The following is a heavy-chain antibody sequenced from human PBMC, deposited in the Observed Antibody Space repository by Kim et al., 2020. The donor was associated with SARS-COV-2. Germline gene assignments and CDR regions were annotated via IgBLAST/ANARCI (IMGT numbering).Heavy chain of an antibody. Sequence: GGSLRLSCAASGFTFSSYGMHWVRQAPGKGLEWVAVISYDGSNKYYADSVKGRFTISRDNSKNTLYLQMNSLRAEDTAVYYCAKDSDTAMVPDPYYFDYWGQGTLVTVSS. J-gene: IGHJ4*02. CDR2: ISYDGSNK. V-gene: IGHV3-30*18. CDR1: GFTFSSYG. CDR3: AKDSDTAMVPDPYYFDY. D-gene: IGHD5-18*01.